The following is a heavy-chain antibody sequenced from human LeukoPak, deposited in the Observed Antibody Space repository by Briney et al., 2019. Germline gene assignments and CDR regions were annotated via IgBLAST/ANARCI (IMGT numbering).Heavy chain of an antibody. J-gene: IGHJ4*02. D-gene: IGHD6-13*01. CDR3: AKEGSSWSYGRYFDY. CDR1: GFTFSSYG. CDR2: ISYDGSNK. V-gene: IGHV3-30*18. Sequence: GRSLRLSCTASGFTFSSYGMHWVRQAPGKGLEWVAVISYDGSNKYYADSMKGRFTISRDNSKNTLYLQMNSLRAEDTAVYYCAKEGSSWSYGRYFDYWGQGTLVTVSS.